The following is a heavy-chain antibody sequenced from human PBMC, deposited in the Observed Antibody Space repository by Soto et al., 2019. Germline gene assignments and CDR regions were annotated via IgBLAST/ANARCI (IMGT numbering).Heavy chain of an antibody. J-gene: IGHJ4*02. V-gene: IGHV1-18*01. CDR1: GYTFTSYG. D-gene: IGHD2-21*01. Sequence: QVQLVQSGAEVKKPGASVKVSCKASGYTFTSYGISWVRQAPGQGPECMGWISTYNGNTNYAQKFLGRVTMTTDTSTSTAYMALRSLRSDDTAVYYCARESAGLLDYWGQGTLVTVSS. CDR2: ISTYNGNT. CDR3: ARESAGLLDY.